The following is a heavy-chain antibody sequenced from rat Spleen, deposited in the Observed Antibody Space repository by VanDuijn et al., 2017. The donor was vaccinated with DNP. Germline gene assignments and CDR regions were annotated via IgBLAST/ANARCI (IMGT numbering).Heavy chain of an antibody. CDR1: GFIFSDYY. CDR3: TRHVLPLRVWDY. D-gene: IGHD1-4*01. J-gene: IGHJ2*01. CDR2: SSYDGGST. V-gene: IGHV5-22*01. Sequence: EVQLVESGGDLVQPGRSLKLSCAASGFIFSDYYMAWVRQAPTKGLEWVAYSSYDGGSTYNGDSVKGRFTISRDNAKSTLYLQMNSLRSEDMATYYCTRHVLPLRVWDYWGQGVMVTVSS.